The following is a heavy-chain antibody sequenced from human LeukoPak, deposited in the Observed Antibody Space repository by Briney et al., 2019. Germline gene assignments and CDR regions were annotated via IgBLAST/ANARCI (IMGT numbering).Heavy chain of an antibody. V-gene: IGHV4-30-2*01. CDR3: ARARIDSSSWRELFDY. D-gene: IGHD6-13*01. J-gene: IGHJ4*02. Sequence: SETLSLTCTVSGGSISSGGYSWSWIRQPPGKGLEWIGYIYHSGSTYYNPSLKSRVAISLDRSKNQFSLKLNSVTAADTAVYYCARARIDSSSWRELFDYWGQGTLVTVSS. CDR2: IYHSGST. CDR1: GGSISSGGYS.